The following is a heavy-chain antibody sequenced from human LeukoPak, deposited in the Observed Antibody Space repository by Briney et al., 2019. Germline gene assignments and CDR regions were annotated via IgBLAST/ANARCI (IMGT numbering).Heavy chain of an antibody. CDR1: GFTFSSYG. CDR3: ARDFGY. J-gene: IGHJ4*02. V-gene: IGHV3-23*01. Sequence: GGSLRLSCAASGFTFSSYGMSWVRQAPGKGLEWVSAISGSGGSTYYADSVKGRFTISRDNSKNILYLQMNNLRPDDTAVYYCARDFGYWGQGTLVTVSS. CDR2: ISGSGGST.